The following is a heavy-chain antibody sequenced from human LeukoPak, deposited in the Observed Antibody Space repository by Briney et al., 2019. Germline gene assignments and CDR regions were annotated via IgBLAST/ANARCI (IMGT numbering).Heavy chain of an antibody. CDR1: GGSIRNYY. D-gene: IGHD3-22*01. CDR2: VSNSGNT. Sequence: SETLPLTCSVSGGSIRNYYWTWIRQPPGKGLEWIGHVSNSGNTKYNPSLKSRVTISIDTSKKHFSLNLSSVSAADTAVYYCASRAFYDSSGLDFWGQGILVTVSS. CDR3: ASRAFYDSSGLDF. V-gene: IGHV4-59*08. J-gene: IGHJ4*02.